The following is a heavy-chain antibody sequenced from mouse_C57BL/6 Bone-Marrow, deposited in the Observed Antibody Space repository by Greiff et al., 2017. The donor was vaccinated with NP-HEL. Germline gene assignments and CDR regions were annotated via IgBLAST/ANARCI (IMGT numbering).Heavy chain of an antibody. J-gene: IGHJ4*01. CDR1: GFTFSDYG. CDR3: ARYSNPYAMDY. D-gene: IGHD2-5*01. V-gene: IGHV5-15*01. Sequence: EVQRVESGGGLGKTGGSLKLSCAASGFTFSDYGMEWVRQAPRKGREWGAMKRNLAYSIYYADTVTGRFTIPRENAKNTLYMEMSSLRSEDTAMYYCARYSNPYAMDYWGQGTSVTVSS. CDR2: KRNLAYSI.